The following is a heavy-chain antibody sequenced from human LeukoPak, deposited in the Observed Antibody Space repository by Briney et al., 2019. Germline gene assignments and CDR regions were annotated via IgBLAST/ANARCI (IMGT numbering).Heavy chain of an antibody. Sequence: GGSLRLSCAASGFTFSDYYMSWIRQAPGKGLEWVSYISSSSSYTNYADSVKGRFTISRDNAKNSLYLQMNSLRAEDTAVYYCARDHRPDYGSGSYFDYWGQGILVTVSS. J-gene: IGHJ4*02. V-gene: IGHV3-11*06. CDR2: ISSSSSYT. CDR1: GFTFSDYY. CDR3: ARDHRPDYGSGSYFDY. D-gene: IGHD3-10*01.